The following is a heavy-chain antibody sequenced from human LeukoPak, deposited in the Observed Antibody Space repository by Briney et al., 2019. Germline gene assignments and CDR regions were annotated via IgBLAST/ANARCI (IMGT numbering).Heavy chain of an antibody. V-gene: IGHV3-23*01. CDR1: GFTFSSSA. Sequence: EGSLRLSCAASGFTFSSSAMSWVRQAPGKGLEWVSAISNNGGYTYYADSVQGRFTISRDNSKSTLCLQMNSLRAEDTAVYYCAKQLGYCSDGSCYFPYWGRGTLVTVSS. D-gene: IGHD2-15*01. J-gene: IGHJ4*02. CDR2: ISNNGGYT. CDR3: AKQLGYCSDGSCYFPY.